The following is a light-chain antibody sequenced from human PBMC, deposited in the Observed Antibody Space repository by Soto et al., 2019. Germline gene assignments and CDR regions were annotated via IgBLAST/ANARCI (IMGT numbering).Light chain of an antibody. CDR2: KAS. CDR3: QHYSSYSAA. J-gene: IGKJ1*01. CDR1: QTISSW. V-gene: IGKV1-5*03. Sequence: DILMTQSPATLSGSVGDRVTITCRASQTISSWLAWYQQKPGKDPTLLIYKASTIKSGVPSRFRGSGSGTEFTLTISRLEPDDFATYYCQHYSSYSAAFGQGTKVELK.